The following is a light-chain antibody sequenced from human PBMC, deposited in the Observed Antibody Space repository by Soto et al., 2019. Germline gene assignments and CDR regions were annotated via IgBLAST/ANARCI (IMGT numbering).Light chain of an antibody. Sequence: DIVLTQSPGTLSLSPGERATLSCRASQSVNSDFLAWYQQKPGQAPSLLIYVASSRAPGIPDRFTGSGSGTDFSLTISRLEPEDFGGYYCQQYGISPWTFGQGTKVEIK. CDR3: QQYGISPWT. CDR2: VAS. CDR1: QSVNSDF. J-gene: IGKJ1*01. V-gene: IGKV3-20*01.